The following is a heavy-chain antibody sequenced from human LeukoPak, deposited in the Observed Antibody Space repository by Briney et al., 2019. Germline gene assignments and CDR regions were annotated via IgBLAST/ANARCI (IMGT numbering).Heavy chain of an antibody. CDR2: INHSGST. CDR3: ARLSSSSGQRPKYYYYYRDV. D-gene: IGHD6-6*01. V-gene: IGHV4-34*01. J-gene: IGHJ6*03. Sequence: SVTLSLTCAVYGGSFSGYYWSWIRQPPGKGLEWIGEINHSGSTNYNPSLKSRVTISVDTSKNQFSLKLSSVTAADTAVYYCARLSSSSGQRPKYYYYYRDVWGKGTTVTVSS. CDR1: GGSFSGYY.